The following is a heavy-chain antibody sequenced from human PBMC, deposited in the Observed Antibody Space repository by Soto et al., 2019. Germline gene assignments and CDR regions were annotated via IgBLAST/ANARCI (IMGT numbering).Heavy chain of an antibody. D-gene: IGHD3-16*01. CDR2: IYYSGST. J-gene: IGHJ6*02. V-gene: IGHV4-30-4*01. Sequence: QVQLQESGPGLVKPSQTLSLTCTVSGGSISSGDYYWSWIRQPPGNGLEWIGYIYYSGSTYYNPSLKSRVTISVDTSKNQFSLKLSSVTAADTAVYYCAREDSPLRGYYGMDVWGQGTTVTVSS. CDR1: GGSISSGDYY. CDR3: AREDSPLRGYYGMDV.